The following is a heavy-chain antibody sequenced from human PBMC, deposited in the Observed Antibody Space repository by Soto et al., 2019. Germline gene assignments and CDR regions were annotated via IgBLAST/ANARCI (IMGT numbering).Heavy chain of an antibody. D-gene: IGHD2-8*01. CDR3: ARPKDCTTGVCYRTYYYYYGMDV. CDR2: IIPIFGTA. J-gene: IGHJ6*02. Sequence: QVQLVQSGAEVKKPGSSVKVSCKASGGTFSSYAISWVRQAPGQGLEWMGGIIPIFGTANYAQKFQGRVTITADKPTSTAYMELSRLRSEDTAVYYCARPKDCTTGVCYRTYYYYYGMDVWGQGTTVTVSS. CDR1: GGTFSSYA. V-gene: IGHV1-69*06.